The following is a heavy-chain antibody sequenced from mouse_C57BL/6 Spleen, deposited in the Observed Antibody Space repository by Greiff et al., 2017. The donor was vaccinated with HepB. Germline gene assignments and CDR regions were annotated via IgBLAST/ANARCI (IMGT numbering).Heavy chain of an antibody. Sequence: EVKLMESGGDLVKPGGSLKLSCAASGFTFSSYGMSWVRQTPDKSLEWVATISSGGSYTYYPDSVKGRFTISRDNAKNTLYLQMSSLKSEDTAMYYCARQITTVVASYYFDYWGQGTTLTVSS. CDR1: GFTFSSYG. J-gene: IGHJ2*01. V-gene: IGHV5-6*01. CDR2: ISSGGSYT. CDR3: ARQITTVVASYYFDY. D-gene: IGHD1-1*01.